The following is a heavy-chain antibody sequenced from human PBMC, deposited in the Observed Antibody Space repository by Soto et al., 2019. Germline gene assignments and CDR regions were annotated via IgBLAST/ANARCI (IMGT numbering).Heavy chain of an antibody. D-gene: IGHD3-10*01. CDR1: GFTFSSYA. Sequence: GSLRLSCAASGFTFSSYAMSWVRQAPGKGLEWVSAISGSGGSTYYADSVKGRFTISRDNSKNTLYLQMNSLRAEDTAVYYCAKNYYGSGSYSTGIDYWGQGTLVTVSS. CDR3: AKNYYGSGSYSTGIDY. V-gene: IGHV3-23*01. CDR2: ISGSGGST. J-gene: IGHJ4*02.